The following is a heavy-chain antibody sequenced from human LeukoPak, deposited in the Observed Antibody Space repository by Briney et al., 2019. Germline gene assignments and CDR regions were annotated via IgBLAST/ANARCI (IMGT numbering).Heavy chain of an antibody. J-gene: IGHJ6*03. CDR1: GGSFSGYY. V-gene: IGHV4-34*01. D-gene: IGHD2-21*01. CDR2: INHSGNT. CDR3: ARPHSYYYYYMDV. Sequence: PSETLSLTCAVYGGSFSGYYWSWIRQPPGKGLEWIGDINHSGNTNYNASLKSRVTISVDMSKNQFSLKLSSVTAADTAVYFCARPHSYYYYYMDVWGEGTTVTISS.